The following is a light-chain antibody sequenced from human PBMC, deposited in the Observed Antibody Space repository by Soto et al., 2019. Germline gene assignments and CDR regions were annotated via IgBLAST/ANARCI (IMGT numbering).Light chain of an antibody. V-gene: IGKV3-11*01. Sequence: EIVLTQSPATLSLSPGERATLSCRACQSVSSYLAWYQQKPGQSPRLLIYDASNRATGISARFSGSGSGTTLTITISSLEPEDFAVYYCQQRSNWPFLYTFGQGTKLEIK. CDR2: DAS. J-gene: IGKJ2*01. CDR1: QSVSSY. CDR3: QQRSNWPFLYT.